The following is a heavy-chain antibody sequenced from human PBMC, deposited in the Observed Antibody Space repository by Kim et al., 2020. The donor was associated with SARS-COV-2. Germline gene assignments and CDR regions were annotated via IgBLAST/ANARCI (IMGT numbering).Heavy chain of an antibody. V-gene: IGHV4-59*01. CDR1: GGSISSYY. CDR2: IYYSGST. Sequence: SETLSLTCTVSGGSISSYYWSWIRQPPGKGLEWIGYIYYSGSTNYNPSLKSRVTISVDTSKNQFSLKLSSVTAADTAVYYCARESPSWYYGSGSENPGWFDPWGQGTLVTVSS. J-gene: IGHJ5*02. CDR3: ARESPSWYYGSGSENPGWFDP. D-gene: IGHD3-10*01.